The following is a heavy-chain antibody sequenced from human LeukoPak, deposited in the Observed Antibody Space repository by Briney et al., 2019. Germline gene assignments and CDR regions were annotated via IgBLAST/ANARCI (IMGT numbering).Heavy chain of an antibody. CDR1: GFIFNTYE. D-gene: IGHD5-12*01. V-gene: IGHV3-48*03. J-gene: IGHJ4*02. CDR2: ISGTGTTI. CDR3: VSAYGALLDH. Sequence: GGSLRLSCAASGFIFNTYEMNWVRQAPGKGLEWVSYISGTGTTIYYADFVKGRFTTSRDNARHSLSLLMNSLRAEDTAIYYCVSAYGALLDHLGQGTLVTVSS.